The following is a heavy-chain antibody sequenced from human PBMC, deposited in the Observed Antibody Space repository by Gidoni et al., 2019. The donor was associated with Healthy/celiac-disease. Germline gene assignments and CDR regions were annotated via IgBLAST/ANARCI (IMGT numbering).Heavy chain of an antibody. CDR3: ARSYLAGGLWFDP. D-gene: IGHD3-16*01. V-gene: IGHV4-30-4*01. Sequence: QLQEKGLEWIGYIYYSGSTYYNPSLKSRVTISVDTSKNQFSLKLSSVTAADTAVYYCARSYLAGGLWFDPWGQGTLVTVSS. J-gene: IGHJ5*02. CDR2: IYYSGST.